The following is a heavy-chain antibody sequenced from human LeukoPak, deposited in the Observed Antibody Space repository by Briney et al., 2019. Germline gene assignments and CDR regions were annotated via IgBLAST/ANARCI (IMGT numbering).Heavy chain of an antibody. Sequence: SETLSLTCAVYGGSFSGYYWSWIRQPPGKGLEWIGEINHSGSTNYNPSLKSRVTISVDTSKNQFSLKLSSVTAADTAVYYCARRAYYYDSSGYYRVYYFDYWGQGTLVTVSS. J-gene: IGHJ4*02. D-gene: IGHD3-22*01. CDR3: ARRAYYYDSSGYYRVYYFDY. V-gene: IGHV4-34*01. CDR2: INHSGST. CDR1: GGSFSGYY.